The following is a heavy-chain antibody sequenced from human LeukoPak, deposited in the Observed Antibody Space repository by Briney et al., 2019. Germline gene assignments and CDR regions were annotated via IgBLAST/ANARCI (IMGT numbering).Heavy chain of an antibody. J-gene: IGHJ4*02. CDR3: ASLNYYDSSQYYFDY. Sequence: SETLSLTCAVSGGSISSSNWWSWVRQPPGKGLEWIGEIYHSGSTNYNPSLKSRVTISVDKSKNQFSLKLSSVTAADTAVYYCASLNYYDSSQYYFDYWGQGTLVTVSS. CDR1: GGSISSSNW. D-gene: IGHD3-22*01. V-gene: IGHV4-4*02. CDR2: IYHSGST.